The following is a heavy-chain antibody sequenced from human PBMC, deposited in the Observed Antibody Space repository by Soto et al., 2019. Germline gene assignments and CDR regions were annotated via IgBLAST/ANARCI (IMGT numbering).Heavy chain of an antibody. CDR2: IKSKTDCGPT. J-gene: IGHJ6*02. CDR3: TTDEGVLPDYYYYYGMDV. D-gene: IGHD2-2*01. CDR1: AFTLSSAS. V-gene: IGHV3-15*07. Sequence: GLTLRLSCAASAFTLSSASMHPVRQHPKKELECVGRIKSKTDCGPTDYAAPVKGRFTISRDDSKNTLYLQMNSLKTEDTAVYYCTTDEGVLPDYYYYYGMDVWGQGTTVTVSS.